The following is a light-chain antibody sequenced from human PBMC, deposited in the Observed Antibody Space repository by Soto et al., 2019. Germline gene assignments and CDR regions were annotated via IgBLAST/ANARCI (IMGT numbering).Light chain of an antibody. J-gene: IGKJ1*01. Sequence: EIVLTQSPGTLSLSPGERATLSCRASQSGSSSYLAWYQQKPGQAPRLLIYGASSRATGFPGRFSGSGSGTDFTLTIIRLEPEDLAGYYCQQYGSSPLTFGKGTKVEIK. V-gene: IGKV3-20*01. CDR3: QQYGSSPLT. CDR1: QSGSSSY. CDR2: GAS.